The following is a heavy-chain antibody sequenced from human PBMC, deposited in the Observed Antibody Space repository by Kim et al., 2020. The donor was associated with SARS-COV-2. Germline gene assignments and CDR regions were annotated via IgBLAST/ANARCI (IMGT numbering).Heavy chain of an antibody. J-gene: IGHJ6*02. Sequence: SVKVSCKASGGTFSSYTISWVRQAPGQGLEWMGRIIPMLGLANYAQKFQGRVTITADISTSTAYMELSSLRSEDTAVYYCASTYCGGDCYSGYYYYYYGMDVWGQGTTVTVSS. V-gene: IGHV1-69*02. CDR2: IIPMLGLA. CDR1: GGTFSSYT. D-gene: IGHD2-21*02. CDR3: ASTYCGGDCYSGYYYYYYGMDV.